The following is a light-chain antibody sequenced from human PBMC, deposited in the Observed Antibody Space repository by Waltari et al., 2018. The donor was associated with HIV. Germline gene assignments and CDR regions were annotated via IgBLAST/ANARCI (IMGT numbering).Light chain of an antibody. V-gene: IGLV1-44*01. Sequence: QSVLTQPPSKSGTPGQRVTISCSGSSSNIGSNTVSWFQQFPGTAPKVLRYGKNQRPSGVPARFSGSKSGTSASLAIGGLQSEDEADYYCASWDDSLNGPVFGGGTTLTVL. CDR2: GKN. CDR3: ASWDDSLNGPV. CDR1: SSNIGSNT. J-gene: IGLJ2*01.